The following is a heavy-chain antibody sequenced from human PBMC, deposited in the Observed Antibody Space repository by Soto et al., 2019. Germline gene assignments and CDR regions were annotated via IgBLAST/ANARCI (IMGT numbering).Heavy chain of an antibody. CDR2: IIPIFGTA. D-gene: IGHD5-12*01. CDR1: GGTFSSYA. V-gene: IGHV1-69*13. J-gene: IGHJ5*02. Sequence: ASVKVSCKASGGTFSSYAISWVRQAPGQGLEWMGGIIPIFGTANYAQKFQGRVTITADESTSTAYMELSSLRSEDKAVYYCARGGYSGYDLGWFDPWGQGTLVTVS. CDR3: ARGGYSGYDLGWFDP.